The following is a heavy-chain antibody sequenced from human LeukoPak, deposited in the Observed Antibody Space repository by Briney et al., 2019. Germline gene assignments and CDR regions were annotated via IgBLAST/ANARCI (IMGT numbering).Heavy chain of an antibody. CDR2: IYSRGNT. Sequence: SETLSLTCTVSGASISSSSSYWGWIRQPPGKGLEWLGNIYSRGNTYYKPSLRSRVTISIDTSKNQFSLRLTSVTAADTAVYFCARDHSGGYFRKPSDCWGQGTLVTVSS. D-gene: IGHD1-26*01. CDR3: ARDHSGGYFRKPSDC. V-gene: IGHV4-39*07. J-gene: IGHJ4*02. CDR1: GASISSSSSY.